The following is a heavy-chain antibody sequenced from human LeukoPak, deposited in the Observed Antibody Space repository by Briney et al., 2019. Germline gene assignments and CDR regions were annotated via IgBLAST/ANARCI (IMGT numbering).Heavy chain of an antibody. CDR2: INSDGSST. CDR3: AKVRGGSGSSTRLYYCYYGMDV. Sequence: GGSLRLSYAASGFTFSSYWMHWVRQAPGKGLVWVSRINSDGSSTSYADSVKGRFAISRDNSKNTLYLQMNSLRAEDTAVYYCAKVRGGSGSSTRLYYCYYGMDVWGQGTTVTVSS. D-gene: IGHD3-10*01. V-gene: IGHV3-74*01. CDR1: GFTFSSYW. J-gene: IGHJ6*02.